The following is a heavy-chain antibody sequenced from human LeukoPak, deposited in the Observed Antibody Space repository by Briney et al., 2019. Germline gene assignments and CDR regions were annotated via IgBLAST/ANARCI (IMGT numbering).Heavy chain of an antibody. Sequence: GGTLRLSCAASGVTLSSDWMGWVCQAPGKGLEWVASGSKDGGVKKYVDSLRGRFTISRDNAKKSLFLQMNVLRAEATALYYCARDLDYYRSDHWCQGTMVTVSS. CDR3: ARDLDYYRSDH. J-gene: IGHJ4*02. D-gene: IGHD3-10*01. CDR2: GSKDGGVK. V-gene: IGHV3-7*03. CDR1: GVTLSSDW.